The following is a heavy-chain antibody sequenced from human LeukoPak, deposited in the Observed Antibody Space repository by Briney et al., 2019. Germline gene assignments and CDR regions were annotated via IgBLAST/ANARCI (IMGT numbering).Heavy chain of an antibody. Sequence: PGGSLRLTCAASGFTIGGFAMTWVRQAPGKGLEWVSSIGSDYKTHYSESVKGRFAISRDNSQSTVFLQMSSLRAEDTAVYYCARDCCNDGRDLWGQGTLVTVSS. CDR1: GFTIGGFA. D-gene: IGHD2-15*01. J-gene: IGHJ5*02. CDR3: ARDCCNDGRDL. V-gene: IGHV3-23*01. CDR2: IGSDYKT.